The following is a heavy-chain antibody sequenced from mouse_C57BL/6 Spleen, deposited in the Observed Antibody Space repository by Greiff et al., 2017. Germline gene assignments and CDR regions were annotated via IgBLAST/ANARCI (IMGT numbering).Heavy chain of an antibody. V-gene: IGHV7-3*01. Sequence: EVKLMESGGGLVQPGGSLSLSCAASGFTFTDYYMSWVRQPPGKALEWLGFIRNKANGYTTEYSASVKGRFTISRDNSQSILYLQMNALRAEDSATYYCARYGDWDGAGFAYWGQGTLVTVSA. CDR1: GFTFTDYY. CDR2: IRNKANGYTT. D-gene: IGHD4-1*01. CDR3: ARYGDWDGAGFAY. J-gene: IGHJ3*01.